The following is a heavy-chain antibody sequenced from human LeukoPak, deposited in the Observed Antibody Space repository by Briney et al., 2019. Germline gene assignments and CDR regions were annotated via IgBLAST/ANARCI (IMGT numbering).Heavy chain of an antibody. V-gene: IGHV4-61*01. Sequence: SETLSLTCTVSDASVSSDNYYWSWIRRPPGKGLEWIGYVYYSGSTNYNPSLTSRVTISVDTSKNQFSLNLSSVTAADTAVYYCARRKAIRPRDYYFDYWGQGTLVTVSS. CDR1: DASVSSDNYY. CDR2: VYYSGST. D-gene: IGHD6-6*01. J-gene: IGHJ4*02. CDR3: ARRKAIRPRDYYFDY.